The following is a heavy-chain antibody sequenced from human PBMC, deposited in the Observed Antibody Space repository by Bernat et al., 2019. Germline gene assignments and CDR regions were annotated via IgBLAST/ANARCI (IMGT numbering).Heavy chain of an antibody. V-gene: IGHV1-2*02. CDR2: INPNSGGT. CDR3: ARDLRGIAAAGEFDY. D-gene: IGHD6-13*01. J-gene: IGHJ4*02. Sequence: QVQLVQSGAEVKKPGASVKVSCKASGHTFTGYYMHWVRQAPGQGLEWMGWINPNSGGTNYAQKFQGRVTMTRDTSISTAYMELSRLRSDDTAVYYGARDLRGIAAAGEFDYWGQGTLVTVSS. CDR1: GHTFTGYY.